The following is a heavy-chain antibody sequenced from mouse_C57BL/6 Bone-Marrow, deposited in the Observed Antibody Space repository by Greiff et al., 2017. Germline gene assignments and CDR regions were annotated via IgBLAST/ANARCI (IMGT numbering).Heavy chain of an antibody. CDR2: IDPSGSYT. Sequence: QVQLQQPGAELVMPGASVKLSCKASGYTFTRYWMHWVKQRPGQGLEWIGEIDPSGSYTNYNQKFKGKSTLTVDKSSSTAYIQLSSLTSEDSAVYYCARGGYDGTEFDYGGQGTTLTVS. D-gene: IGHD2-2*01. J-gene: IGHJ2*01. V-gene: IGHV1-69*01. CDR1: GYTFTRYW. CDR3: ARGGYDGTEFDY.